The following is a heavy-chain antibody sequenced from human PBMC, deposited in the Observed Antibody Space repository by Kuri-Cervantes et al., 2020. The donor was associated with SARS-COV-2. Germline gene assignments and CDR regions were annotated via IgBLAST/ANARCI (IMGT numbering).Heavy chain of an antibody. CDR2: INPNSGST. V-gene: IGHV1-46*01. CDR1: GDTFSNNP. D-gene: IGHD2-2*01. J-gene: IGHJ5*02. Sequence: ASVKVSCKASGDTFSNNPISWVRQAPGQGLEWMGWINPNSGSTSYAQKFQGRVTMTRDTSTSTVYMELSSLRSEDTAVYYCARGGIVVVPAASSLNWFDPWGQGTLVTVSS. CDR3: ARGGIVVVPAASSLNWFDP.